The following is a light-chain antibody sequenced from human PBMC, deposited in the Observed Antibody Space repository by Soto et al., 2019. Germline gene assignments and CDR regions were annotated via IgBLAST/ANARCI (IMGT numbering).Light chain of an antibody. Sequence: ELLMTHARASLSVSPGERANLSCRASQSVSSNLAWYQQKPGQAPRLLIYGASTRATGIPARFSGSGSGTDFTLTISSLQPEDIAVYYSQQDYNLPGTFGQGTKVDIK. CDR1: QSVSSN. CDR3: QQDYNLPGT. CDR2: GAS. J-gene: IGKJ1*01. V-gene: IGKV3D-7*01.